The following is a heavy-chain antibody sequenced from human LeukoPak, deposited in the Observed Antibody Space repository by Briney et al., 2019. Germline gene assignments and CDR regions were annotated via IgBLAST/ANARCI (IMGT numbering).Heavy chain of an antibody. V-gene: IGHV3-21*01. CDR2: ISSSSSYI. Sequence: GGSLRLSCAASGFTFSSYSMNWVRQAPGKGLEWVSSISSSSSYIYYADSVKGRFTISRDNSKNTLYLQMGSLRAEDMAVYYCARACSSTSCYYFDYWGQGTLVTVSS. CDR3: ARACSSTSCYYFDY. J-gene: IGHJ4*02. D-gene: IGHD2-2*01. CDR1: GFTFSSYS.